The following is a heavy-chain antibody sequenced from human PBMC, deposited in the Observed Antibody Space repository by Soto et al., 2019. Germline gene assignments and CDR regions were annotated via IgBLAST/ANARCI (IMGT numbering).Heavy chain of an antibody. D-gene: IGHD3-22*01. CDR2: INHSGST. V-gene: IGHV4-34*01. Sequence: XETLSLPCAVYGGSFSGYYWSWIRQPPGKGLEWIGEINHSGSTNYNPSLKSRVTISVDTSKNQFSLKLSSVTEADTAVYYCARGLGITMIVVADDAFDIWGQGTMVTVSS. CDR1: GGSFSGYY. CDR3: ARGLGITMIVVADDAFDI. J-gene: IGHJ3*02.